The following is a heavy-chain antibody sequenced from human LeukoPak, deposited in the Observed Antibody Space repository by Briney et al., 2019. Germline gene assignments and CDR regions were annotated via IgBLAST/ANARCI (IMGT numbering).Heavy chain of an antibody. D-gene: IGHD5-24*01. CDR2: IFWSGTT. Sequence: SETLSLTCTVSGGSISNYYWTWLRQPPGKGLEWIGHIFWSGTTIHNPSLTSRLTISIDTSMSQFSLKLNSVTAADTAIYYCARAFQYNYGRGPFDYWGQGSLVIVSP. CDR3: ARAFQYNYGRGPFDY. J-gene: IGHJ4*02. V-gene: IGHV4-59*01. CDR1: GGSISNYY.